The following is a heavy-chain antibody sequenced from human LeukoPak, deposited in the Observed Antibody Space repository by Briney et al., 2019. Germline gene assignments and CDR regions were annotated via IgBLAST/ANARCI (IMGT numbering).Heavy chain of an antibody. CDR2: INGNGDKT. Sequence: GGSLRLSCAASGFTFSGFSMHWIRQAPGRGLEYVSAINGNGDKTFYTDSVRGRFTIFRDNSKNTLFLQMGSQRGQDTALYFCARIGMENFYDLWDQGTLVTVSS. CDR1: GFTFSGFS. CDR3: ARIGMENFYDL. D-gene: IGHD2/OR15-2a*01. V-gene: IGHV3-64*02. J-gene: IGHJ5*02.